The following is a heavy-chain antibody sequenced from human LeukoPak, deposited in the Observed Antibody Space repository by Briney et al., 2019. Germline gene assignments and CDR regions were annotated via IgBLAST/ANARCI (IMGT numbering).Heavy chain of an antibody. V-gene: IGHV3-30-3*01. J-gene: IGHJ4*02. Sequence: QPGGSLRLSCAASGFTFSAYAMYWVRQAPGKGLEWVAGISYDGSNKYYTDSVKGRVTISRDNSKNTLFLQMNSLRDEDTAVYYCARGYSSSWYTGGDYWGQGTLVTVSS. CDR3: ARGYSSSWYTGGDY. CDR1: GFTFSAYA. CDR2: ISYDGSNK. D-gene: IGHD6-13*01.